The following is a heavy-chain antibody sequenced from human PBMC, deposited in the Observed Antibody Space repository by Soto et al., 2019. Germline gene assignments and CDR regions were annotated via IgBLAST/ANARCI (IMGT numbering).Heavy chain of an antibody. D-gene: IGHD1-26*01. CDR2: INSDGSST. CDR1: GFTFSSYW. J-gene: IGHJ4*02. Sequence: EVQLVESGGGLVQPGGCLRLSCAASGFTFSSYWMHWVRQAPGKGLVWVSRINSDGSSTYYADSVKGRFTISRDNAKNSLYLQMNSLRAEDTAVYYCARGESGGYDYWGQGTLVTVSS. V-gene: IGHV3-74*01. CDR3: ARGESGGYDY.